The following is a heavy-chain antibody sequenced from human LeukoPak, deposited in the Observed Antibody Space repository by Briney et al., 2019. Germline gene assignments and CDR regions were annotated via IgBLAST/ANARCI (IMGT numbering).Heavy chain of an antibody. CDR1: GFTFDDHA. Sequence: GGSLRLSCAPSGFTFDDHAMHWVRQAPGKGLEWVSLITAYGDGTYYADSVKGRFTISRDNNKKFLFLQMDSLRPEDTAFYYCARDFWDSTGYYLDYWGQGTLVAVSS. CDR3: ARDFWDSTGYYLDY. D-gene: IGHD3-22*01. V-gene: IGHV3-43*02. J-gene: IGHJ4*02. CDR2: ITAYGDGT.